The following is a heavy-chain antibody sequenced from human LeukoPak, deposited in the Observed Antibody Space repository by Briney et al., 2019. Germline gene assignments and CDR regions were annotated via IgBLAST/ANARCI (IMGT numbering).Heavy chain of an antibody. CDR3: ARVVRYCSSTSCGYFDY. D-gene: IGHD2-2*01. CDR2: IYYSGST. CDR1: GGSISSGGYY. Sequence: PSQTLSLTCTVSGGSISSGGYYWSWIRQHPGKGLEWIGYIYYSGSTYYNPSLKSRVTISVDTSKYQFSLKLSSVTAADTAVYYCARVVRYCSSTSCGYFDYWGQGTLVTVSS. V-gene: IGHV4-31*03. J-gene: IGHJ4*02.